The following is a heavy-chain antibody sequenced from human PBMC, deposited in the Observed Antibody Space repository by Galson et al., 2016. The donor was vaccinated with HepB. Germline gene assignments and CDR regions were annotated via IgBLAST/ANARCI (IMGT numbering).Heavy chain of an antibody. J-gene: IGHJ6*04. Sequence: SLRLSCATSGFTFSNYAVNWVRQSPGKGLEWVSGVSVRGGSTYYADSVKGRFTISRDNSKSTLSLQMDSLRAEDTAVYYCSKSIAPYNVIIPPSKPYYFYGMDVWGKGTTVTVSS. CDR2: VSVRGGST. CDR1: GFTFSNYA. CDR3: SKSIAPYNVIIPPSKPYYFYGMDV. D-gene: IGHD1-14*01. V-gene: IGHV3-23*01.